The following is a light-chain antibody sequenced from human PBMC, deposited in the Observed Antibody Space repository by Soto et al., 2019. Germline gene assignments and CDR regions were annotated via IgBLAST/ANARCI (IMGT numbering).Light chain of an antibody. J-gene: IGKJ4*01. Sequence: EIVLTQSPATLSLSPGERATLSCRASQSVSSYLAWYQQKPGQAPRLLIYDASNRATGIPARFSGSRSGTNFTVTISSLEPGDFAVYYCQQRSNWRTFGGGTKVEIK. CDR1: QSVSSY. CDR2: DAS. V-gene: IGKV3-11*01. CDR3: QQRSNWRT.